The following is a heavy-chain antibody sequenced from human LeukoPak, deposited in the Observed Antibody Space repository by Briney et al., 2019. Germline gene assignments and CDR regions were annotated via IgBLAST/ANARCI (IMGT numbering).Heavy chain of an antibody. J-gene: IGHJ6*02. CDR1: GYSFTSYW. CDR2: IYPGDSDT. V-gene: IGHV5-51*01. CDR3: ARLLPYCSSTSCYYDYYYGMDV. D-gene: IGHD2-2*01. Sequence: GESLKIPCKGSGYSFTSYWIGWVRQMPGKGLEWMGIIYPGDSDTRYSPSFQGQVTISADKSISTAYLQWSSLKASDTAMYYCARLLPYCSSTSCYYDYYYGMDVWGQGTTVTVSS.